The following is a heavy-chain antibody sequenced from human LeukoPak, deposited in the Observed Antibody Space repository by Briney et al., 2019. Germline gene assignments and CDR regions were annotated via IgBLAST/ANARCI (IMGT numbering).Heavy chain of an antibody. CDR3: ASTPYDFWSGYLNWFDP. CDR2: IYSGGST. CDR1: GFTVSSNY. D-gene: IGHD3-3*01. Sequence: GGSLRLSCAASGFTVSSNYMSWVRQAPGKGLEWVSVIYSGGSTYYADSVKGRFTISRDNSKNTLYLQMNSLRAEDTAVYYCASTPYDFWSGYLNWFDPWGQGTLVTVSS. J-gene: IGHJ5*02. V-gene: IGHV3-53*01.